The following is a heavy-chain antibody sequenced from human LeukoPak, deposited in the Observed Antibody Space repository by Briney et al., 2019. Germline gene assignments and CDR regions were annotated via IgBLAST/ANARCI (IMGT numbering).Heavy chain of an antibody. CDR2: IYYSGGT. CDR1: GVSISSGGYY. CDR3: ARSSSGYYNFDY. D-gene: IGHD3-22*01. J-gene: IGHJ4*02. V-gene: IGHV4-31*03. Sequence: SETLSLTCTVSGVSISSGGYYWSWIRQHPGKGLEWIGYIYYSGGTYYNPSLKSRVTISVDTSKNQFSLKLSSVTAADTAVYYCARSSSGYYNFDYWGQGTLVTVSS.